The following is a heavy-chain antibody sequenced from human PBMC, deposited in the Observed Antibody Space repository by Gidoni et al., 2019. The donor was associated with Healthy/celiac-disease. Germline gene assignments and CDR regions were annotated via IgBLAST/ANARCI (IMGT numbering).Heavy chain of an antibody. Sequence: SYAISWVRQAPGQGLEWMGGIIPIFGTANYAQKFQGRVTITADESTSTAYMELSSLRSEDTAVYYCARHRGWVEGYYYGMDVWGQGTTVTVSS. CDR1: SYA. CDR3: ARHRGWVEGYYYGMDV. CDR2: IIPIFGTA. D-gene: IGHD6-19*01. V-gene: IGHV1-69*01. J-gene: IGHJ6*02.